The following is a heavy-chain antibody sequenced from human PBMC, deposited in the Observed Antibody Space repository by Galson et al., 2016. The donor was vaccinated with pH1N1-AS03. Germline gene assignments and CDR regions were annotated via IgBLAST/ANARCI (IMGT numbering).Heavy chain of an antibody. CDR3: ARTLNYNTGLDV. CDR1: GFSLSTSGMC. V-gene: IGHV2-70*01. CDR2: IDWDDNK. J-gene: IGHJ6*02. Sequence: PALVKPTQTLTLTCTFSGFSLSTSGMCVSWIRQPPGKALEWLALIDWDDNKYFITSLKTRLTISKDTSKNQVVLTMTNMDPVDTGTYYCARTLNYNTGLDVWGPGATVTVSS. D-gene: IGHD5-24*01.